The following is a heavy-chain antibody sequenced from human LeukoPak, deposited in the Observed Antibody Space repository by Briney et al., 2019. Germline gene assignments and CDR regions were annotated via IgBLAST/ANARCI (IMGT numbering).Heavy chain of an antibody. Sequence: SQTLSLTCTVSGGPIRSYYWSWIRQPPGRVLAWIGYIYYNGRTNYNPSLKSRVNISVDTSRNQFSLKLSSVTAADTAVYYCARSVVVTAYFDHWGQGTLVTVSS. J-gene: IGHJ4*02. D-gene: IGHD2-21*02. CDR1: GGPIRSYY. CDR2: IYYNGRT. V-gene: IGHV4-59*01. CDR3: ARSVVVTAYFDH.